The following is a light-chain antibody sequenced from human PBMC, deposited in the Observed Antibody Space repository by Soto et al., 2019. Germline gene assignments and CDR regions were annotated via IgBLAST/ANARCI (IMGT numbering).Light chain of an antibody. CDR1: TSNIGNNY. CDR3: GTWESSLNSCV. CDR2: DNT. Sequence: QSVLTQPPSVSAAPGQRVTISCSGSTSNIGNNYVSWYQQFPGTAPKILIYDNTKRYSGIPDRFSGSKSATSATLGITGLQTGEEAEYFFGTWESSLNSCVFGAGTQLTVL. J-gene: IGLJ3*02. V-gene: IGLV1-51*01.